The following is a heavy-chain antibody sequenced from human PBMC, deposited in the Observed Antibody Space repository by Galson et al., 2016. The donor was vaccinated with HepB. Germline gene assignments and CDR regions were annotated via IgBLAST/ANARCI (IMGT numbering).Heavy chain of an antibody. Sequence: TLSLTCSVSGDAITRGSYYWSWLRRPAGKGLEWIGRIYTTGITNYNASLKRRVTISSDTSKNQFSLNLRSVSAAGTAMYYCARALSGYGYNWFDSWGQGILVTLSS. CDR2: IYTTGIT. V-gene: IGHV4-61*02. CDR3: ARALSGYGYNWFDS. J-gene: IGHJ5*01. CDR1: GDAITRGSYY. D-gene: IGHD5-12*01.